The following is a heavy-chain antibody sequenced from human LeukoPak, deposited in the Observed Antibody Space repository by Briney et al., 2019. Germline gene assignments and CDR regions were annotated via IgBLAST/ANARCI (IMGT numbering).Heavy chain of an antibody. CDR1: GYTFTSYD. V-gene: IGHV1-8*01. Sequence: EASVKVSCKASGYTFTSYDINWVRQATGQGLEWMGWMNPNTGNTGSAQKFQGRVTMTRDTSISTAYMELSSLRSEDTAVYYCARAAVPNSALIAVRRFFDYWGQGTLVTVSS. J-gene: IGHJ4*02. D-gene: IGHD6-6*01. CDR3: ARAAVPNSALIAVRRFFDY. CDR2: MNPNTGNT.